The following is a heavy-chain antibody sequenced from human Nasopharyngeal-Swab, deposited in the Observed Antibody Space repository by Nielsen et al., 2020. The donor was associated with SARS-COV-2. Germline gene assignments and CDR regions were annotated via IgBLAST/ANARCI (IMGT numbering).Heavy chain of an antibody. CDR3: AREPLRTHWFDP. V-gene: IGHV1-2*06. D-gene: IGHD4-17*01. J-gene: IGHJ5*02. CDR2: INPNSGGT. Sequence: ASVKVSCKASVYTFTGYYMHWVRQAPGQGLEWMGRINPNSGGTNYAQKFRGRVTMTRDTSISTAYMELSRLRSDDTAVYYCAREPLRTHWFDPWGQGTLVTVSS. CDR1: VYTFTGYY.